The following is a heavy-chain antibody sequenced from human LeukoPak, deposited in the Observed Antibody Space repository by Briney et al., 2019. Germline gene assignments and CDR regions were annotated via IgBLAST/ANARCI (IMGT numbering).Heavy chain of an antibody. V-gene: IGHV1-18*01. CDR3: ARLATFGSYYYYGMDV. D-gene: IGHD2/OR15-2a*01. CDR1: GYTFTSYG. CDR2: ISAYNGNA. Sequence: ASVKVSCKASGYTFTSYGISWVRQAPGQGLEWMGWISAYNGNANYAQKLQGRVTMTTDTSTSTAYMELRSLRSDDTAVYYCARLATFGSYYYYGMDVWGQGTTVTVSS. J-gene: IGHJ6*02.